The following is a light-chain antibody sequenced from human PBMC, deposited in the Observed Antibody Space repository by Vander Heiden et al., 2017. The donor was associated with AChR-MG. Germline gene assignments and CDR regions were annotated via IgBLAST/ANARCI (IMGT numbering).Light chain of an antibody. V-gene: IGLV2-11*01. CDR1: SSDVGGYNY. CDR2: DVS. Sequence: QSALTQPRSVSGSPGPSVTISCTGTSSDVGGYNYVSWYQQHPGKAPKLMIYDVSKRPSGVPDRFSGSKSGNTASLTISGLQAEDEADYYCCSYAGSYTSFGTGTKVTVL. J-gene: IGLJ1*01. CDR3: CSYAGSYTS.